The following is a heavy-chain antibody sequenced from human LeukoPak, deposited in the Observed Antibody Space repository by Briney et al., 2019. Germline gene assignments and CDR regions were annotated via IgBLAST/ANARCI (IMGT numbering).Heavy chain of an antibody. CDR1: GFSFTDAW. Sequence: PGGSLRHSCAASGFSFTDAWMSWVRQAPGKGLEWVGRITSKTDGGITDSAAPVKGRFTVSRDDSKNTLFLQMSSLRTEDTAVYYCATDESNSFFFWGQGTLVTVSS. CDR2: ITSKTDGGIT. D-gene: IGHD2/OR15-2a*01. V-gene: IGHV3-15*01. CDR3: ATDESNSFFF. J-gene: IGHJ4*02.